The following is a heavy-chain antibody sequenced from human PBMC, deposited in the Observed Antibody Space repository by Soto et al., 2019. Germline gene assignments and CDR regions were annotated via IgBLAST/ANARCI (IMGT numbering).Heavy chain of an antibody. CDR3: ARSRANYYDSRGYYYSTFDY. Sequence: QVQLVQSGAEVKKPGSSVKVSCKTSGGTFSSYAISWARQAPGQGLEWMGGIIPMSGTANYAQKFQGRVTITADESTSTAYMELSSLRSEDTAVYYCARSRANYYDSRGYYYSTFDYWGQGTLVTVSS. CDR1: GGTFSSYA. CDR2: IIPMSGTA. J-gene: IGHJ4*02. V-gene: IGHV1-69*12. D-gene: IGHD3-22*01.